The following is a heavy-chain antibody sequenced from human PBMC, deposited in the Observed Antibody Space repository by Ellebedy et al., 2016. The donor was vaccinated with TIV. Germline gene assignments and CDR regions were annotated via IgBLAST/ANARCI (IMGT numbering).Heavy chain of an antibody. D-gene: IGHD5-18*01. V-gene: IGHV3-48*04. CDR2: ISSSSSTI. CDR1: GFTFSSYS. J-gene: IGHJ4*02. Sequence: GGSLRLSXAASGFTFSSYSMNWVRQAPGKGLEWVSYISSSSSTIYYADSVKGRFTISRDNAKNSLYLQMNSLRAEDTAVYYCARGRGYSYPKNFDYWGQGTLVTVSS. CDR3: ARGRGYSYPKNFDY.